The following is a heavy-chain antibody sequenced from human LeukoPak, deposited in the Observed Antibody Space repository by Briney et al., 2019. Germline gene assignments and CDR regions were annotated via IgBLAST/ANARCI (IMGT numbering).Heavy chain of an antibody. Sequence: KPSETLSLTCAVYGGSFSGYYWSWIRQPPGKGLEWIGEINHSGSTNYNPSLKSRVTISVDTSKNQFSLKLSSVTAADTAVYYCARARQWLVRSPFDYWGQGTPVTVSS. V-gene: IGHV4-34*01. D-gene: IGHD6-19*01. CDR2: INHSGST. J-gene: IGHJ4*02. CDR1: GGSFSGYY. CDR3: ARARQWLVRSPFDY.